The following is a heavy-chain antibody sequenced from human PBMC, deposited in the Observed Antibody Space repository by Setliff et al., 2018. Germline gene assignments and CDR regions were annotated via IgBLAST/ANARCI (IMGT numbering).Heavy chain of an antibody. D-gene: IGHD3-16*01. CDR3: TRSRGPRVVLAADFDF. CDR2: ISPYSGES. Sequence: ASVKVSCKTSGFRFTSFGFSWVRQAPGQGLEWMGWISPYSGESNYAQKFQDRLTVTADTSTKTTYMELRSLTSDDTAVYFCTRSRGPRVVLAADFDFWSQGAPVTVSS. J-gene: IGHJ4*02. V-gene: IGHV1-18*01. CDR1: GFRFTSFG.